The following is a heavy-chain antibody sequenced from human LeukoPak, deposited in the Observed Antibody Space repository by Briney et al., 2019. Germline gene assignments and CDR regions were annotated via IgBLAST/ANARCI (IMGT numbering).Heavy chain of an antibody. CDR2: IYYSGST. D-gene: IGHD2-15*01. CDR1: GGSISSSSYY. J-gene: IGHJ4*02. CDR3: ARHRSGRSYFDY. V-gene: IGHV4-61*05. Sequence: PSETLSLTCTVSGGSISSSSYYWGWIRQPPGKGLEWIGYIYYSGSTNYNPSLKSRVTISVATSKNQFSLKLSSVTAADTAVYYCARHRSGRSYFDYWGQGALVTVSS.